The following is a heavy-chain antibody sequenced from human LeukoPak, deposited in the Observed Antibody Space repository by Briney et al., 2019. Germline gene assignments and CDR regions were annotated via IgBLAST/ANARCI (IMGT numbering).Heavy chain of an antibody. D-gene: IGHD6-19*01. CDR2: LYHSGSA. CDR3: ARVLYSSSSDDGFDP. Sequence: SETLSLTCTVSGGSISSGGYFWSWIRQNPGKGLELIGYLYHSGSAYYNPSLKSRVSMSVDTSNNQFSLNLSSVTAADTAVYFCARVLYSSSSDDGFDPWCQGSLVTVSS. CDR1: GGSISSGGYF. J-gene: IGHJ5*02. V-gene: IGHV4-31*03.